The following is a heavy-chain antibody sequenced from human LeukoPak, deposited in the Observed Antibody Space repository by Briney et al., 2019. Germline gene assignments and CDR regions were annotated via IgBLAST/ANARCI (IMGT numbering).Heavy chain of an antibody. Sequence: ETLSLTCTVSGGSISSSSYYWGWIRQPPGKGLEWVSAISGSGGSTYYADSVKGRFTISRDNSKNTLYLQMNSLRAEDTAVYYCAKSPIMATIRNAFDIWGQGTMVTVSS. D-gene: IGHD5-12*01. V-gene: IGHV3-23*01. J-gene: IGHJ3*02. CDR3: AKSPIMATIRNAFDI. CDR1: GGSISSSSYY. CDR2: ISGSGGST.